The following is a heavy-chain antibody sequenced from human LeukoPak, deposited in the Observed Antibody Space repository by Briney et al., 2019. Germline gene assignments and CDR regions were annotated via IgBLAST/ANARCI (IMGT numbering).Heavy chain of an antibody. Sequence: PGGSLRPSCAASGFTFSSYGMHWVRQAPGKGLEWVAVISYDGSNKYYADSVKGRFTISRDNSKNTLYLQMNSLRAEDTAVYYCGTWGSRLTDLDYWGQGTLVTVSS. V-gene: IGHV3-30*03. CDR2: ISYDGSNK. CDR1: GFTFSSYG. J-gene: IGHJ4*02. D-gene: IGHD7-27*01. CDR3: GTWGSRLTDLDY.